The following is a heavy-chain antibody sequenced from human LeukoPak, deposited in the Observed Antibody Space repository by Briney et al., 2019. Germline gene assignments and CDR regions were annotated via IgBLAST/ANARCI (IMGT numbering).Heavy chain of an antibody. Sequence: ASVKVSCKASGGTFSSYAITWVRQAPGQGLEWMGGIIPIFGTSNYAQKFQDRVTITADKSTSTAYMELSSLRSEDTAVYYCARGTVQDYHYYYMDVWGKGTTVTVSS. CDR2: IIPIFGTS. CDR3: ARGTVQDYHYYYMDV. J-gene: IGHJ6*03. D-gene: IGHD4-17*01. CDR1: GGTFSSYA. V-gene: IGHV1-69*06.